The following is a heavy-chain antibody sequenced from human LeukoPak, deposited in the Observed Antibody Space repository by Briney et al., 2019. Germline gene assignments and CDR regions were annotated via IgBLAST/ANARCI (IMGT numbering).Heavy chain of an antibody. CDR3: ARSGYSSSWTGFDY. CDR1: GFTFSSYG. J-gene: IGHJ4*02. D-gene: IGHD6-13*01. CDR2: IWYDGSNK. V-gene: IGHV3-33*01. Sequence: TGGSLRLSCAASGFTFSSYGMQWVRQAPGKGLEWVAVIWYDGSNKYYADSVKGRFTISKDNSKSTLYLQMNSLRAADTAVYYCARSGYSSSWTGFDYWGQGTLVTVSS.